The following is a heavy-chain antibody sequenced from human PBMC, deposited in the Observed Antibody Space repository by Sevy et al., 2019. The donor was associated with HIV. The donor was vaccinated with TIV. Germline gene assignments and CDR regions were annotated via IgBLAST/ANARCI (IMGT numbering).Heavy chain of an antibody. V-gene: IGHV3-15*01. CDR1: GFTFKNAW. Sequence: GGSLRLSCLASGFTFKNAWMSWVRQTPGKGLEWVGRIKSKTDGGTRDFAAVVKGRFAITRDDSKNTVSLQMDNLRTEDTAIYYCTAGVGTSDFDYWGQGILVNVSS. CDR2: IKSKTDGGTR. J-gene: IGHJ4*02. CDR3: TAGVGTSDFDY. D-gene: IGHD3-3*01.